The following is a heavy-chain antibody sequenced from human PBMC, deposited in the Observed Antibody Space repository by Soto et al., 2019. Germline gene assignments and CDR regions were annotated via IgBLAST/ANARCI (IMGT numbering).Heavy chain of an antibody. CDR2: IYYSGST. V-gene: IGHV4-39*01. D-gene: IGHD6-19*01. J-gene: IGHJ4*02. CDR1: GGSISSSSYY. Sequence: QLQLQESGPGLVKPSETLSLTCTVSGGSISSSSYYWGWIRQPPGKGLEWIGSIYYSGSTYYNPSLKSRVTISVDTSKNQFSLKLSWVTAADTAVYYCARRGAVAGTDYWGQGTLVTVSS. CDR3: ARRGAVAGTDY.